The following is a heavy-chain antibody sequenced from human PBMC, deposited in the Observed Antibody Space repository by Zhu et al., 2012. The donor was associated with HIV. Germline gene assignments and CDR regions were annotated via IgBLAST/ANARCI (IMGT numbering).Heavy chain of an antibody. Sequence: QVQLQESGPGLVKPSETLSLTCAVSGYSISSGYYWGWIRQPPGKGLEWIGSIYHSGSTYYNPSLKSRVTIPVDTSKNQFSLKLSSVTAADTAVYYCARIYYYYYYYMDVWGKGTTVTVSS. D-gene: IGHD2-2*02. CDR1: GYSISSGYY. CDR3: ARIYYYYYYYMDV. CDR2: IYHSGST. V-gene: IGHV4-38-2*01. J-gene: IGHJ6*03.